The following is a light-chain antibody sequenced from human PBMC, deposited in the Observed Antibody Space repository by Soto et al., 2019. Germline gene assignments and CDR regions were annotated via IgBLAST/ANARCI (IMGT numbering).Light chain of an antibody. CDR3: QHYGSPGT. V-gene: IGKV3-20*01. Sequence: EFALTQSPGTLSLFSGEITTLSCSSSQSVSSSYLAWYQQKPGQATRLLIYGASNRATGIPDRCSGSGCGTDFTLIISRQEHEDVAFYYYQHYGSPGTFGQGTKGDI. CDR2: GAS. CDR1: QSVSSSY. J-gene: IGKJ1*01.